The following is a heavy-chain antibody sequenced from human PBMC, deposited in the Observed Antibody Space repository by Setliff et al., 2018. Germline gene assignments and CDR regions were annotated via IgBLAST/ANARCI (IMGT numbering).Heavy chain of an antibody. D-gene: IGHD3-10*01. CDR3: ARSLGSGSYYGSRPFHSDY. CDR1: GASISSYY. V-gene: IGHV4-4*08. Sequence: SETLSLTCSVSGASISSYYWSWIRQHPGKGLEWIGYIYTSGTTKYNPSLKSRVTISVDTSKNKFSLKLSSVTAADTAVYYCARSLGSGSYYGSRPFHSDYWGQGILVTVSS. J-gene: IGHJ4*02. CDR2: IYTSGTT.